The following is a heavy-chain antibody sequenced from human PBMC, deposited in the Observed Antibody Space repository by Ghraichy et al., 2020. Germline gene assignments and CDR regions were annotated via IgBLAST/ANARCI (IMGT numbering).Heavy chain of an antibody. CDR3: ARGDTRNGGITPPDY. CDR2: IIPILGIA. Sequence: SVKVSCKASGGTFSSYAISWVRQAPGQGLEWMGRIIPILGIANYAQKFQGRVTITADKSTSTAYMELSSLRSEDTAVYYCARGDTRNGGITPPDYWGQGTLVTVSS. D-gene: IGHD1-14*01. J-gene: IGHJ4*02. CDR1: GGTFSSYA. V-gene: IGHV1-69*04.